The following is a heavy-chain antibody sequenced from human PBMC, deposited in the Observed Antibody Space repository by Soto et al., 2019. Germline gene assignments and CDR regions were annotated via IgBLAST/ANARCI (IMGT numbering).Heavy chain of an antibody. V-gene: IGHV4-31*03. J-gene: IGHJ5*02. CDR1: GGSISSGGYY. D-gene: IGHD3-22*01. CDR3: ARDRFGYDSSGYYNWFDP. Sequence: QVQLQESGPGLVKPSQTLSLTCTVSGGSISSGGYYWSWIRQHPGKGLEWIGYIYYSGSTYYNPSLKSRVTISVDTSKNQFSLELSSVTAADTAVYYCARDRFGYDSSGYYNWFDPWGQGTLVTVSS. CDR2: IYYSGST.